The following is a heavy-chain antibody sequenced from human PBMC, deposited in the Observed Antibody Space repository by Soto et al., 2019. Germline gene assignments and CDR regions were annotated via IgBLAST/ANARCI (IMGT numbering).Heavy chain of an antibody. CDR2: INHSGTI. Sequence: SETLSLTCAVYGGSFSGYYWTWIRQPPGKGLERIGEINHSGTINFNPSLKSRLTISLDTSKKHFFLKLSSVTDADTAAYYCARADRTLVTSYSLDVWGQGTTVTVS. J-gene: IGHJ6*02. CDR1: GGSFSGYY. V-gene: IGHV4-34*01. D-gene: IGHD2-21*02. CDR3: ARADRTLVTSYSLDV.